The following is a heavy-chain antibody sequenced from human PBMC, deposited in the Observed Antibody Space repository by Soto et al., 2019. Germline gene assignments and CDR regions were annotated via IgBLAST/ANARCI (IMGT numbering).Heavy chain of an antibody. CDR1: GFTVSSNY. J-gene: IGHJ6*03. CDR3: ARDQDSYGSGSYIDYMDV. D-gene: IGHD3-10*01. CDR2: IYSGGST. V-gene: IGHV3-66*01. Sequence: GGSLRLSCAASGFTVSSNYMSWVRQAPGKGLEWVSVIYSGGSTYYADSVKGRFTISRDNSKNTLYLQMNSLRAEDTAVYYYARDQDSYGSGSYIDYMDVWGKGTTVTVSS.